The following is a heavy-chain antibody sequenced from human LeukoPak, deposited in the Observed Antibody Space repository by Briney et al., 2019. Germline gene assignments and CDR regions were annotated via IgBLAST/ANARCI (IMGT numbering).Heavy chain of an antibody. CDR2: INPNSGGT. J-gene: IGHJ4*02. CDR3: ASQGVVVITTSLEY. Sequence: GASVKVSCKASGYTFTCYFMHWVRQAPGQGLEWMGRINPNSGGTNYAQKFQGRVTMTRDTSISTAYMELSRLRSDDTAVYYCASQGVVVITTSLEYWGQGTLVTVSS. CDR1: GYTFTCYF. D-gene: IGHD3-22*01. V-gene: IGHV1-2*06.